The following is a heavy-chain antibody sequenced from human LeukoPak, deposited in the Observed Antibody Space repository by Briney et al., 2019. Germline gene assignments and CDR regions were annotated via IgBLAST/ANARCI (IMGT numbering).Heavy chain of an antibody. J-gene: IGHJ4*02. CDR2: INPNSGDT. D-gene: IGHD6-19*01. V-gene: IGHV1-2*02. CDR3: ASDGNEAVAGTGPVPY. CDR1: GYIFIGHY. Sequence: ASVKVSCKTSGYIFIGHYLHWVRQAPGQGLEWMGWINPNSGDTHYAQNFQGRVTMTRDTSISTAYMELNRLTSDDTAVYYCASDGNEAVAGTGPVPYWGQGTLVTVSS.